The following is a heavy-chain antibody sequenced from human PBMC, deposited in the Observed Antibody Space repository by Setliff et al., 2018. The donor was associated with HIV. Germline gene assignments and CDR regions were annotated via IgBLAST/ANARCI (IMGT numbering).Heavy chain of an antibody. J-gene: IGHJ4*02. CDR2: ISSSGSTI. V-gene: IGHV3-11*04. D-gene: IGHD6-19*01. Sequence: PGGSLRLSCAASGFTFSDYYMSWIRQAPGKGLEWVSYISSSGSTIYYADSVKGRFTISRDFSENTLFLQLNTLGSEDTAIYYCAREGGSSGRAGYLDYWGQGTLVTVSS. CDR1: GFTFSDYY. CDR3: AREGGSSGRAGYLDY.